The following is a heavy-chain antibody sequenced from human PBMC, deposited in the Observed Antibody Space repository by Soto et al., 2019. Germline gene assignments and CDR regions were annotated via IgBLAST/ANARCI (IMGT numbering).Heavy chain of an antibody. CDR3: ARGDWNPDY. CDR2: FDPEDGET. J-gene: IGHJ4*02. CDR1: GYTLTELS. Sequence: ASVKISCKVSGYTLTELSMHWVRQAPGKGLEWMGGFDPEDGETIYAQKFQGRVTMTKDTSTGTAYMELRSLRSDDTAVYYCARGDWNPDYWGQGTLVTVSS. V-gene: IGHV1-24*01. D-gene: IGHD1-1*01.